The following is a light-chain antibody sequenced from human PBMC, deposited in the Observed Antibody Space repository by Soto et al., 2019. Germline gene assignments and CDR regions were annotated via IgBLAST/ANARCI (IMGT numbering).Light chain of an antibody. V-gene: IGLV1-40*01. CDR1: SSNIGAVFD. CDR2: ANT. CDR3: QSYDNSLSAWV. J-gene: IGLJ3*02. Sequence: QSVLTQPPSVSGAPGQRVTISCPGSSSNIGAVFDVHWYQQLPGTAPKLLIYANTNRPSGVPDRFSGSKSGTSASLAITGLQAEDEADYYCQSYDNSLSAWVFGGGTKLTVL.